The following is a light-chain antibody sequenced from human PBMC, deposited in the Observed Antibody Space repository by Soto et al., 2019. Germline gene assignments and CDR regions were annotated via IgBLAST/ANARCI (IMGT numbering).Light chain of an antibody. CDR2: GAS. CDR1: DSVSSSY. J-gene: IGKJ1*01. Sequence: EIVLTQSPGTLSLSPEERATLSCRATDSVSSSYLAWYQQKPGHAPRLLIYGASTRATGIPDRFSGSGSGTDFTLTISRLEPEDSAVFYCHQYGGSPRTFGQGTKVEI. V-gene: IGKV3-20*01. CDR3: HQYGGSPRT.